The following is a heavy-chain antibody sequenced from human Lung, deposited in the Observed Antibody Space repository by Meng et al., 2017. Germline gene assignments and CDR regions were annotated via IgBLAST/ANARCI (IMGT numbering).Heavy chain of an antibody. J-gene: IGHJ4*02. CDR2: INHSGST. Sequence: QVQRQQWGAGLLTPPETLSLTCVVSGGSFSDYYWSWIRQPPGKGLEWIGEINHSGSTNYNPSLESRATISVDTSQNNLSLKLSSVTAADSAVYYCARGPTTMAHDFDYWGQGTLVTVSS. V-gene: IGHV4-34*01. CDR1: GGSFSDYY. D-gene: IGHD4-11*01. CDR3: ARGPTTMAHDFDY.